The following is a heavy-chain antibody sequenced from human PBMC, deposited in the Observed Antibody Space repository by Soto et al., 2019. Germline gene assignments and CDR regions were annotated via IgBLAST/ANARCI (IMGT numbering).Heavy chain of an antibody. CDR2: ISGSGGST. V-gene: IGHV3-23*01. D-gene: IGHD3-22*01. Sequence: PGGSLRLSCAASGLTFRSYAMSWVRQAPGKGLEWVSAISGSGGSTYYADSVKGRFTISRDNSKNTLYLQMNSLRAEDTAVYYCAKDRPHSGMIVVVGSFDYWGQGTLVTV. CDR3: AKDRPHSGMIVVVGSFDY. CDR1: GLTFRSYA. J-gene: IGHJ4*02.